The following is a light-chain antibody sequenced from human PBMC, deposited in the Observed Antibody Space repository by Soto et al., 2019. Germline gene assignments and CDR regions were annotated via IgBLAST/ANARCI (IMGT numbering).Light chain of an antibody. V-gene: IGKV3-15*01. J-gene: IGKJ2*01. CDR2: GAS. CDR1: QSVSSN. CDR3: QQYNNWPPYT. Sequence: EIVMTQSPATLSVSPGERATLSCRASQSVSSNLAWYQQKPGKLPRLLIFGASTRATGTPASFSGSGSGTEFTLTISSLQSEDFAVYYCQQYNNWPPYTFGQGTKLEIK.